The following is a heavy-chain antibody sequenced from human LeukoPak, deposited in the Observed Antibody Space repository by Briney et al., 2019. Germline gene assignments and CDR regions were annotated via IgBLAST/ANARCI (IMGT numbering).Heavy chain of an antibody. CDR1: GYTFTSYD. V-gene: IGHV1-8*01. CDR3: SRGVHYTTTVPPPYC. J-gene: IGHJ4*02. Sequence: ASVKVSCKASGYTFTSYDIFWVRQAPGQGLEWMAWVNPNSGNTGYAQKFQGRVTMTRDTSISAACMELSSLRSEDTAVYYCSRGVHYTTTVPPPYCWGQGTLVTVSS. D-gene: IGHD1-26*01. CDR2: VNPNSGNT.